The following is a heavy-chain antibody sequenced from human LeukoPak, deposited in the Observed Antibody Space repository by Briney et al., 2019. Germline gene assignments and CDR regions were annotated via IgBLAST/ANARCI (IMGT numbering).Heavy chain of an antibody. CDR1: GFTFSSYE. CDR3: ARDHGSGWHYFDY. Sequence: GGSLRLSCAASGFTFSSYEMNWVRQAPGKGLEWVSYISSSGNTIYYADSVKGRFTISRDNAKNSLYLQMNSLRAEDTAVYYCARDHGSGWHYFDYWGQGTLVTVSS. V-gene: IGHV3-48*03. J-gene: IGHJ4*02. D-gene: IGHD6-19*01. CDR2: ISSSGNTI.